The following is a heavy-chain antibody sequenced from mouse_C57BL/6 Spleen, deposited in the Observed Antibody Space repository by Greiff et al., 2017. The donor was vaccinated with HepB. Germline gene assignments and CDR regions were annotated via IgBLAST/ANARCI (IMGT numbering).Heavy chain of an antibody. Sequence: VKLQESGAELVRPGTSVKVSCKASGYAFTNYLIEWVKQRPGQGLEWIGVINPGSGGTNYNEKFKGKATLTADKTSSTAYMQLSSLTSEDSAVYCWARSTMVTTGDYWGQGTTLTVSS. CDR3: ARSTMVTTGDY. CDR1: GYAFTNYL. J-gene: IGHJ2*01. CDR2: INPGSGGT. D-gene: IGHD2-2*01. V-gene: IGHV1-54*01.